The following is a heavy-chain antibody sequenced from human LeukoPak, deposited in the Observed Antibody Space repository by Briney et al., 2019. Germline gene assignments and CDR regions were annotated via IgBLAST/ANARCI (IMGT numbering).Heavy chain of an antibody. CDR1: GFTFSRYA. V-gene: IGHV3-23*01. J-gene: IGHJ4*02. CDR2: ISGSSART. D-gene: IGHD6-25*01. CDR3: AKGNLQSRHSTGFDH. Sequence: GESLRLSCAASGFTFSRYAMSWIRQAPGKGLEWVSVISGSSARTYYADCVKGRFTVSRDNSKNTLHLQMNSLRDDDTAVYYCAKGNLQSRHSTGFDHWGQGTLVTVSS.